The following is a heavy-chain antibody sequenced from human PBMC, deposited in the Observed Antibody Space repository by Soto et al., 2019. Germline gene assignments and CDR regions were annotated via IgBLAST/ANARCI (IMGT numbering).Heavy chain of an antibody. CDR2: ISADGGRT. D-gene: IGHD2-21*02. CDR3: ARSANCGGDCPLDY. V-gene: IGHV3-23*01. CDR1: GFNFGRYA. Sequence: EVQLLESGGGLVQPGGSLRLSCAASGFNFGRYAMRWVRQPPGKGLDWVSGISADGGRTPYADSGKGRFTISRDNSKNTLYLQMSGLRAEDTAVYYCARSANCGGDCPLDYWGQGTLVTVSS. J-gene: IGHJ4*02.